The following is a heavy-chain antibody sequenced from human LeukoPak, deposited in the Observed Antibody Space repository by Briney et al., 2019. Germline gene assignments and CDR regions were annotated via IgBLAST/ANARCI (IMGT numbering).Heavy chain of an antibody. CDR3: ARDLPHYDSGGYFPPGYYYYYMDV. CDR1: GYTFTGYY. V-gene: IGHV1-2*02. J-gene: IGHJ6*03. CDR2: INPNSGGT. Sequence: ASVKVSCKASGYTFTGYYMHWVRQAPGQGLEWMGWINPNSGGTNYAQKFQGRVTMTRDTSISTAYMELSRLRSDDTAVYYCARDLPHYDSGGYFPPGYYYYYMDVWGKGTTVTVSS. D-gene: IGHD3-22*01.